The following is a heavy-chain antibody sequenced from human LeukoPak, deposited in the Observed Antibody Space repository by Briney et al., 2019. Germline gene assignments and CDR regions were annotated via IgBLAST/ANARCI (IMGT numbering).Heavy chain of an antibody. CDR3: ARGGTGQLLYSYYYYYYYMDV. D-gene: IGHD2-2*02. CDR2: MNPNSGNT. CDR1: GYTFTSYD. V-gene: IGHV1-8*01. Sequence: ASVKVSCKASGYTFTSYDINWVRQATGQGHEWMGWMNPNSGNTGYAQKFQGRVTMTRNTSISTAYMELSSLRSEDTAVYYCARGGTGQLLYSYYYYYYYMDVWGKGTTVTVSS. J-gene: IGHJ6*03.